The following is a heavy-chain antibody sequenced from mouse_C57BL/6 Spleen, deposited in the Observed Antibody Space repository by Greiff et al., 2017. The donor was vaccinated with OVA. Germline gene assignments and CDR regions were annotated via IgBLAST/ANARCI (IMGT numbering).Heavy chain of an antibody. V-gene: IGHV1-59*01. D-gene: IGHD1-1*01. CDR1: GYTFTSYW. CDR2: IDPSDGCT. CDR3: GRGRDGSSY. Sequence: QVQLQQPGAELVRPGTSVKLSCKASGYTFTSYWMHWVKQRPGQGLEWIGVIDPSDGCTNYNQKFKGKATLTVDTSSSTAYMQLSSLTDDDAEVYESGRGRDGSSYWGQGTTLTVSS. J-gene: IGHJ2*01.